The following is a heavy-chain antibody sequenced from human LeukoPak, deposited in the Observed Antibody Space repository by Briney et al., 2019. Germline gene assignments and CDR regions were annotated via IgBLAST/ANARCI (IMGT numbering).Heavy chain of an antibody. CDR2: ISSSGTI. D-gene: IGHD4-23*01. V-gene: IGHV3-48*02. CDR1: GFTFTTYN. Sequence: PGGSLRLSCAASGFTFTTYNMNWIRQAPGKGLEWVSYISSSGTIYYADSVKDRFTISRDNAKRSLYLQMNSLRDEDTAVYYCARDSPTTVVAPDYWGQGTLVTVSS. J-gene: IGHJ4*02. CDR3: ARDSPTTVVAPDY.